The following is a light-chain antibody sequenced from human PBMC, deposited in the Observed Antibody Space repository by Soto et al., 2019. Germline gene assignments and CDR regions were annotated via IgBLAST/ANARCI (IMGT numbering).Light chain of an antibody. V-gene: IGLV2-14*03. Sequence: QSALTQPASVSGSPGQSITISCTGTSSDVGGYNYVSWYQQHPGKAPRLMIYDVSTRPSGVSNRFSGSKSGNTASLTISGLQADDEADYYCSSYTPTRSYVFGTGTKVT. CDR3: SSYTPTRSYV. J-gene: IGLJ1*01. CDR1: SSDVGGYNY. CDR2: DVS.